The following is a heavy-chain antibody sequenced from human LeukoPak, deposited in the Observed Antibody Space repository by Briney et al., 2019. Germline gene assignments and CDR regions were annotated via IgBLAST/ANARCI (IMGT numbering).Heavy chain of an antibody. CDR2: IYSGGST. D-gene: IGHD3-22*01. Sequence: GGSLRLSCAASGFTVSSNYMSWVRQAPGKGLEWVSVIYSGGSTYYADSVKGRFTISRHNSKNTLYLQMNSLRAEDTAVYYCARDQGYYDSSGSQYYYYGMDVWGQGTTVTVSS. J-gene: IGHJ6*02. CDR3: ARDQGYYDSSGSQYYYYGMDV. V-gene: IGHV3-53*04. CDR1: GFTVSSNY.